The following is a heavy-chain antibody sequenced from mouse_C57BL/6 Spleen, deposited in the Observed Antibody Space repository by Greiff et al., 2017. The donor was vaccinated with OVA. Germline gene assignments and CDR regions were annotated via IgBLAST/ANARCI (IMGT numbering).Heavy chain of an antibody. CDR1: GYAFSSYW. CDR3: ARKRSPLTWYCDV. V-gene: IGHV1-80*01. J-gene: IGHJ1*03. D-gene: IGHD1-1*01. Sequence: VKLMESGAELVKPGASVKISCKASGYAFSSYWMNWVKQRPGKGLEWIGQIYPGDGDTNYNGKFKGKATLTADKSSSTAYMQLSSLTSEDSAVYFCARKRSPLTWYCDVWGTGTTVTVSS. CDR2: IYPGDGDT.